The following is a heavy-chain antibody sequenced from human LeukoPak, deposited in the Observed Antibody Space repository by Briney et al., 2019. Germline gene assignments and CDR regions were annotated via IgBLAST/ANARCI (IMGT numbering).Heavy chain of an antibody. D-gene: IGHD6-19*01. CDR3: TTDPPYSSGWYDRMSYYYYGMVV. CDR1: GFSFSDAW. Sequence: PGGSLRLSCAASGFSFSDAWMNWVRQAPGKGLEWVGHIRSKADGGTPDYIAPVKGRFTISRDDSKNTLYLQMNSLKTEDTAVYYCTTDPPYSSGWYDRMSYYYYGMVVWGQGTTVTVSS. J-gene: IGHJ6*02. CDR2: IRSKADGGTP. V-gene: IGHV3-15*07.